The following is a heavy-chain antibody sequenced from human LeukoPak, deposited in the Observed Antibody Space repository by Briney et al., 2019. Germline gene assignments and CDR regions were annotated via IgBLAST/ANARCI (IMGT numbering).Heavy chain of an antibody. CDR3: ARGATLGYCSGGSCYNTHPFDY. V-gene: IGHV1-18*01. CDR1: GYTFTSYG. J-gene: IGHJ4*02. D-gene: IGHD2-15*01. CDR2: ISAYNGNT. Sequence: ASVKVSCKASGYTFTSYGISWVRQAPGQGLEWMGWISAYNGNTNYAQKLQGRVTMTTDTSTSTAYMELSSLRSEDTAVYYCARGATLGYCSGGSCYNTHPFDYWGQGTLVTVSS.